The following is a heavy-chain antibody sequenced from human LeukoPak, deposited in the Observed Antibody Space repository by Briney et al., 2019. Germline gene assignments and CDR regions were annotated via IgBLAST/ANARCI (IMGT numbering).Heavy chain of an antibody. CDR2: IKQDGSEK. CDR3: ARTEIVVVAATGWFDP. Sequence: GGSLRLFCAASGFTFSSYWMSWVRQAPGKGLEWVANIKQDGSEKYYVDSVKGRFTISRDNAKNSLYLQMNSLRAEDTAVYYCARTEIVVVAATGWFDPWGQGTLVTVSS. D-gene: IGHD2-15*01. CDR1: GFTFSSYW. V-gene: IGHV3-7*01. J-gene: IGHJ5*02.